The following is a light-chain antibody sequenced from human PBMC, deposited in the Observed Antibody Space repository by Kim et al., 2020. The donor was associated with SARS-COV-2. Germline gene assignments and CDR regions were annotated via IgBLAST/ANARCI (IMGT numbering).Light chain of an antibody. V-gene: IGLV2-14*03. CDR3: SSYTSSSTWV. J-gene: IGLJ3*02. Sequence: GQSITISCTGTSSDVGGYIYVSWYQQHPGKAPKFIIYDVSKRPPGVSNRFSGSKSGNTASLTISGLQAEDEADYYCSSYTSSSTWVFGGGTKLTVL. CDR2: DVS. CDR1: SSDVGGYIY.